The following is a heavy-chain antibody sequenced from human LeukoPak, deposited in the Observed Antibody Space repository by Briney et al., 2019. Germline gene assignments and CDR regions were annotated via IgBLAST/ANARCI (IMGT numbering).Heavy chain of an antibody. Sequence: SETLSLTCTVSGGSISTYYWSWIRQPAGKGLEWIGRIYTSGSTNYNPSLKGRVTMSIDTSKNQFSLKLTSVTAADTAVYYCAESLSGFAFDIWGQGTMVTVSS. J-gene: IGHJ3*02. CDR2: IYTSGST. D-gene: IGHD3-10*01. CDR1: GGSISTYY. CDR3: AESLSGFAFDI. V-gene: IGHV4-4*07.